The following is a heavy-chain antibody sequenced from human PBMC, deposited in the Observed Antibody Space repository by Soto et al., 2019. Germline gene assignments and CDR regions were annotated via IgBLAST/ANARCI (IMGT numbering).Heavy chain of an antibody. D-gene: IGHD4-17*01. CDR2: IYSGGST. Sequence: GGSLRLSCAASGFTVSSNYMSWVRQAPGKGLEWVSVIYSGGSTYYADSVKGRFTISRHNSKNTLYLQMNSLRAEDTAVYYCARDRVAVTTHDALDIWGQGTMVTVSS. J-gene: IGHJ3*02. V-gene: IGHV3-53*04. CDR1: GFTVSSNY. CDR3: ARDRVAVTTHDALDI.